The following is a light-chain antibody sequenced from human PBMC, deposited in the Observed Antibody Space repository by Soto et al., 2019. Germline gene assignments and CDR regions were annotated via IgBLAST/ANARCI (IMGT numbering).Light chain of an antibody. CDR2: DTS. CDR3: QQRYNWPYT. V-gene: IGKV3-11*01. J-gene: IGKJ2*01. CDR1: QYIAGL. Sequence: DIVLTQSPATLSLSPGERATLSCRASQYIAGLLAWYQQKPGQAPRLFIYDTSSRATGIPARFSGSGSGTDLPLTISSLELEDFAVYYCQQRYNWPYTFGQGTKFEIK.